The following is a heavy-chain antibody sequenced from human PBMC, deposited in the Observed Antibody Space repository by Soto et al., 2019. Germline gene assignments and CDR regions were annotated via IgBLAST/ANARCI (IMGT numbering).Heavy chain of an antibody. CDR1: GYTFSDYG. CDR3: ARETPETPPAY. V-gene: IGHV1-18*01. Sequence: QVQLVQSGADVKKPGASVKVSCKASGYTFSDYGISWVRQAPGQGLEWMGWISAKNGNPNFAQKFRGRVTMTTDRSTSTVYMELRSLKPDDTAVYYCARETPETPPAYWGQGTLVTVSS. J-gene: IGHJ4*02. CDR2: ISAKNGNP.